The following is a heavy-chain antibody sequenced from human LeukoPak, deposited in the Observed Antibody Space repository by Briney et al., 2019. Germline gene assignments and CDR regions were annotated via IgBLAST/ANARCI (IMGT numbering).Heavy chain of an antibody. CDR3: AVDIDYGDDVDY. V-gene: IGHV3-30-3*01. CDR1: GFTFSSYA. J-gene: IGHJ4*02. D-gene: IGHD4-17*01. Sequence: GGSLRLSCAASGFTFSSYAMHWVRQAPGKGLEWVAVISYDGSNKYYADSVKGRFTISRDNSQNTLYLQMNSLRAEDTAVYYCAVDIDYGDDVDYWGQGTLVTVSS. CDR2: ISYDGSNK.